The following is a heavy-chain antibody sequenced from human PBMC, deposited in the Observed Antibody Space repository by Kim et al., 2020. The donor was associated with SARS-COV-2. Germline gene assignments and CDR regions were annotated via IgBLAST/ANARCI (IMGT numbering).Heavy chain of an antibody. CDR3: AKKLTNYDFWSGWDLAY. V-gene: IGHV3-23*01. CDR2: ISGSGGST. CDR1: GFTFSSYA. D-gene: IGHD3-3*01. J-gene: IGHJ4*02. Sequence: GGSLRLSCAASGFTFSSYAMSWVHQAPGKGLEWVSAISGSGGSTYYADSVKGRFTISRDNSKNTLYLQMNSLRAEDTAVYYCAKKLTNYDFWSGWDLAYWGQGTLVTVSS.